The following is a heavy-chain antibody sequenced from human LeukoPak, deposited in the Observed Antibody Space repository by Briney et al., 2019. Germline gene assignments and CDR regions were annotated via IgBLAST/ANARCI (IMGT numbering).Heavy chain of an antibody. V-gene: IGHV5-10-1*01. CDR1: GYSFTSYW. J-gene: IGHJ6*04. CDR3: ARHFYGDHPYYYGMDV. Sequence: GESLKISCKGTGYSFTSYWISWVRQMPGKGLEWMGRIDPSDSYTNCSPSFQGHVTISADKSISTAYLQWSSLKASDTAMYYCARHFYGDHPYYYGMDVWGKGTTVTVSS. D-gene: IGHD4-17*01. CDR2: IDPSDSYT.